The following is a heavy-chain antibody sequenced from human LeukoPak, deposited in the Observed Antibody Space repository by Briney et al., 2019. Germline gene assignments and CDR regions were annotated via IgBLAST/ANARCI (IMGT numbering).Heavy chain of an antibody. D-gene: IGHD4-17*01. J-gene: IGHJ4*02. Sequence: SETLSLTCTVSGGSISSIGYYWGRIRQPPRKGLEWIGTIYYSRSTYYNPSLKSRVTISVDTSKNQFSLKVSSVTAADTAIYYCARHVQITVSAQTRLDFWGQGTLVTISS. CDR2: IYYSRST. CDR3: ARHVQITVSAQTRLDF. V-gene: IGHV4-39*01. CDR1: GGSISSIGYY.